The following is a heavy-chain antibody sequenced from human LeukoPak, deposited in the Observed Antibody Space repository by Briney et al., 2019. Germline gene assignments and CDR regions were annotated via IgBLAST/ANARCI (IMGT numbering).Heavy chain of an antibody. CDR3: ARRGVDGALDY. Sequence: GGSLRLSCAASEFTFSIYWMSWVRQAPGKGLEWVANIQENGNEKSYVDSVKGRFTISRDNAKNSLYLQMNSLRAEYTAVYYCARRGVDGALDYWGQGTLVTVSS. V-gene: IGHV3-7*01. D-gene: IGHD5-24*01. CDR1: EFTFSIYW. J-gene: IGHJ4*02. CDR2: IQENGNEK.